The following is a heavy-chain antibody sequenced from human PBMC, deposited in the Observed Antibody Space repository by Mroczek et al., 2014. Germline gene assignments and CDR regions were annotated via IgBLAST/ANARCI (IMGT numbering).Heavy chain of an antibody. D-gene: IGHD2-15*01. CDR3: ARGGYCSGGSCYSRRYYYYYYGMDV. Sequence: QVQLQQWGAGLLKPSETLSLTCAVYGGSFSGYYWSWIRQPPGKGLEWIGEINHSGSTNYNPSLKSRVTISVDTSKNQFSLKLSSVTAADTAVYYCARGGYCSGGSCYSRRYYYYYYGMDVWGQGTTVTVS. V-gene: IGHV4-34*01. J-gene: IGHJ6*02. CDR2: INHSGST. CDR1: GGSFSGYY.